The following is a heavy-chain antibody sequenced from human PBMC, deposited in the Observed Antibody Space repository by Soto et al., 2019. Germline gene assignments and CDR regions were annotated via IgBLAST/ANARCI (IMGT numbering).Heavy chain of an antibody. Sequence: PGESLKTSWQRSGFSFANYWIACVRLMPGEGLEWVRVIYPGDSDTRYSPSFLGQVTISAYKSISHVHLQWSSLQCSDSAMYYCARNRLRQYDYGIDVWGQGTTVTVSS. D-gene: IGHD3-16*01. CDR3: ARNRLRQYDYGIDV. J-gene: IGHJ6*02. CDR2: IYPGDSDT. CDR1: GFSFANYW. V-gene: IGHV5-51*01.